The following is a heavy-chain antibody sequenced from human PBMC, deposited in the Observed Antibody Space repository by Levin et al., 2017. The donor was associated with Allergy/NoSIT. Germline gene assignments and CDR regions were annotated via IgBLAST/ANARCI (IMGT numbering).Heavy chain of an antibody. D-gene: IGHD6-19*01. V-gene: IGHV3-72*01. CDR2: SRNKVNSYTT. CDR1: EFTFSDHY. Sequence: GGSLRLSCAASEFTFSDHYMDWVRQAPGKGLEWVGRSRNKVNSYTTEYAASVKGRFTISRDDSKNSLYLQMNSLKTEDTAVYYCVSGVSSSGWSFAYWGQGPLVTVSS. J-gene: IGHJ4*02. CDR3: VSGVSSSGWSFAY.